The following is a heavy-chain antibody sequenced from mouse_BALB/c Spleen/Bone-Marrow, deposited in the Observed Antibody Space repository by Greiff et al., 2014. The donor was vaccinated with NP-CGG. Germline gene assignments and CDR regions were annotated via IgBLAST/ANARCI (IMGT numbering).Heavy chain of an antibody. Sequence: EVQRVESGGGLVQPWGSLRLTCATTGFTFTDYYMNWVRQPPGKALEWLGFIRNKAYSYTTEYSASVKGRFTISRDNSQSFLYLQMNALRAEDSATYYGARDMGGFLFGYWGQGTTLTVSS. V-gene: IGHV7-3*02. CDR1: GFTFTDYY. CDR3: ARDMGGFLFGY. CDR2: IRNKAYSYTT. J-gene: IGHJ2*01.